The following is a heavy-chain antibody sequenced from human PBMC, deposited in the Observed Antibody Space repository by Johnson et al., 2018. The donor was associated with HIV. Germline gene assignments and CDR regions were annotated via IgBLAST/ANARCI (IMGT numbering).Heavy chain of an antibody. CDR2: ISSTGNTV. CDR1: GFTFSSYE. J-gene: IGHJ3*02. Sequence: VQLVESGGGLVQPGGSLRLSCAASGFTFSSYEMNWVRQAPGKGLEWVAYISSTGNTVYYADSVKGRFTISRDNAKNSLYLQMNSLRAEDTAVYYCAKDSSGWYSGAFDIWGQGTMVTVSS. CDR3: AKDSSGWYSGAFDI. V-gene: IGHV3-48*03. D-gene: IGHD6-19*01.